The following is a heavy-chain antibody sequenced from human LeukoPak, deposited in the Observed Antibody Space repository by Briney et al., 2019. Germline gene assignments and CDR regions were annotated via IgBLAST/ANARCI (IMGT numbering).Heavy chain of an antibody. V-gene: IGHV7-4-1*02. CDR1: GYTFTSYA. J-gene: IGHJ4*02. CDR2: INTNTGNP. CDR3: ARDGGSIAVAGSSEIDY. Sequence: ASVKVSCQASGYTFTSYAMNWVRQAPGQGLEWMGWINTNTGNPTYAQGFTGRFVFSLDTSVSTAYLQISSLKAEDTAVYYCARDGGSIAVAGSSEIDYWGQGTLVTVSS. D-gene: IGHD6-19*01.